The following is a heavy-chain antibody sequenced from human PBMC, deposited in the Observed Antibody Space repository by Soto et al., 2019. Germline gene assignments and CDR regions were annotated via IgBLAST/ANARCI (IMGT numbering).Heavy chain of an antibody. CDR3: ARRDPKGSGSYYNWDY. Sequence: EVQLLESGGGLVQLGGSLRLSCAASGFTFSSYAMSWVRQAPGKGLEWVSAISGSGGTTHYADSVKGRFIISRDNSKNTLHLQMNSLRAGDTAIYYCARRDPKGSGSYYNWDYWGQGTLVSVAS. D-gene: IGHD3-10*01. V-gene: IGHV3-23*01. J-gene: IGHJ4*02. CDR2: ISGSGGTT. CDR1: GFTFSSYA.